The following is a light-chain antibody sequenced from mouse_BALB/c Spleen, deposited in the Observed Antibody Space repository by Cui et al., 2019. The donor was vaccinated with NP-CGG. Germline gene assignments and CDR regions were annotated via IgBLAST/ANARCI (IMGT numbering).Light chain of an antibody. V-gene: IGLV1*01. Sequence: HAFVTNEYALTTSPGETVTFTCRSSTGTVTTSNYANWVQEKPDHLFTGLIGGTNNRAPGVPARFSGSLIGDKAAFTITGAQTEDEAIYFCVLWYSNHWVFGGGTKLTVL. CDR3: VLWYSNHWV. J-gene: IGLJ1*01. CDR1: TGTVTTSNY. CDR2: GTN.